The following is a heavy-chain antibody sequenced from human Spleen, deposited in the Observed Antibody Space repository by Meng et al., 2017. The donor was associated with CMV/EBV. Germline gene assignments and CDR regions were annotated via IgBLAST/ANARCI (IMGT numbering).Heavy chain of an antibody. V-gene: IGHV1-18*01. D-gene: IGHD3-3*01. CDR3: ARVGTIFGVVPSYYYYGMDG. J-gene: IGHJ6*02. CDR2: ISAYNGNT. CDR1: GYTFTSYG. Sequence: ASVKVSCKASGYTFTSYGISWVRQAPGQGLEWMGWISAYNGNTNYAQKLQGGVTMTTDTSTSTAYMELRSLRSDDTAVYYCARVGTIFGVVPSYYYYGMDGWGQGTTVTVSS.